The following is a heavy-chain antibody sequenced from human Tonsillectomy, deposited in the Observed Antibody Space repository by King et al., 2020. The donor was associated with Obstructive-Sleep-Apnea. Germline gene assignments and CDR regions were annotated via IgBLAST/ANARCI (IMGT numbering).Heavy chain of an antibody. Sequence: VQLVESGGGVVQPGRSLRLSCTASGFTFRSSTMHWVRQAPGEGLEWVTIISSDGSNKDYADSVKGRFIISRDNSKNTLYLQMNSLTVEDTALYYCARDRVRSLTAAFGMDVWGPGTTVIVSS. J-gene: IGHJ6*02. CDR1: GFTFRSST. CDR3: ARDRVRSLTAAFGMDV. CDR2: ISSDGSNK. D-gene: IGHD1-14*01. V-gene: IGHV3-30-3*01.